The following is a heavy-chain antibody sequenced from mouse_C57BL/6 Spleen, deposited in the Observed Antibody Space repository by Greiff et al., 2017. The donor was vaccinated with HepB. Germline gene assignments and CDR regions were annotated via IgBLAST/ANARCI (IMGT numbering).Heavy chain of an antibody. D-gene: IGHD1-1*01. CDR3: ARKEDYGSSYVGWFAY. Sequence: QVQLQQPGTELVKPGASVKLSCKASGYTFTSYWMHWVKQRPGQGLEWIGNINPSNGGTNYNEKFKSKATLTVDKSSSTAYMQLSSLTSEDSAVYYCARKEDYGSSYVGWFAYWGQGTLVTVSA. CDR1: GYTFTSYW. CDR2: INPSNGGT. V-gene: IGHV1-53*01. J-gene: IGHJ3*01.